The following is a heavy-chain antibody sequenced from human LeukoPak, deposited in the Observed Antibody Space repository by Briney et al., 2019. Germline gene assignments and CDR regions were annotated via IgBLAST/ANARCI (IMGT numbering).Heavy chain of an antibody. Sequence: GGSLRLSCAASAFSLNAYNMNWVRQAPGKGLEWVSSISYTGTYIYYADSVKGRYTISRDNAQNSLYLQMNSLRAEDTAIYYCVRDRGTYRPIDYWGQGTLVTVSS. V-gene: IGHV3-21*04. CDR2: ISYTGTYI. CDR3: VRDRGTYRPIDY. CDR1: AFSLNAYN. D-gene: IGHD1-26*01. J-gene: IGHJ4*02.